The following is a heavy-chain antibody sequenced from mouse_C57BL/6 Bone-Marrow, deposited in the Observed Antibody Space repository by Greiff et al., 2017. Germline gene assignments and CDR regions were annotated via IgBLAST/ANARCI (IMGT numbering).Heavy chain of an antibody. Sequence: QVTLKESGPGILQSSQTLSLTCSFSGFSLSTSGMGVSWIRQPSGKGPEWLAHIYWDDDKRYNPSLKSRLTISKDTSRNQVFLKITSVDTADTATYYCARTGKEYYFDYWGQGTTLTVSS. CDR3: ARTGKEYYFDY. J-gene: IGHJ2*01. CDR2: IYWDDDK. CDR1: GFSLSTSGMG. V-gene: IGHV8-12*01. D-gene: IGHD4-1*01.